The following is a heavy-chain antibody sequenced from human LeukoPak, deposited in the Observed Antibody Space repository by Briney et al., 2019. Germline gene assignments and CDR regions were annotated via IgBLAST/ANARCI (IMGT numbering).Heavy chain of an antibody. J-gene: IGHJ4*02. CDR1: GGSISSGNW. Sequence: SGTLSLTCAVSGGSISSGNWWSWIRPPPGKGLEWLGETLHSGDTVYNPPLKSRITISVDPSKNQFSLKLTSVTAADTAVYFCTRNGDSSSVVDWGQGTLVTVSS. D-gene: IGHD2-15*01. V-gene: IGHV4-4*02. CDR2: TLHSGDT. CDR3: TRNGDSSSVVD.